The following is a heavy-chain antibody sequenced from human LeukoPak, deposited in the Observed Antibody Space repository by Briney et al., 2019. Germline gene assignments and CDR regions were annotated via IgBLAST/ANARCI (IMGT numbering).Heavy chain of an antibody. J-gene: IGHJ3*02. CDR1: GYSFTSYA. CDR2: INAGNGNT. V-gene: IGHV1-3*03. CDR3: ARNRGYSSSWYGFDAFDI. D-gene: IGHD6-13*01. Sequence: ASVKVSCKASGYSFTSYAMHWVRQAPGQRLEWMGWINAGNGNTKYSQEFQGRVTITRDTSASTAYMELSSLRSEDMAVYYCARNRGYSSSWYGFDAFDIWGQGTMVTVSS.